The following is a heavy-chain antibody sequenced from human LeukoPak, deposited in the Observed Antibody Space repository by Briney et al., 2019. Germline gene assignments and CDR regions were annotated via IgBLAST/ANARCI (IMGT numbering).Heavy chain of an antibody. CDR2: ISAYNYNI. V-gene: IGHV1-18*01. CDR3: AISRVVGAIDAFDI. CDR1: GYTFTSYG. D-gene: IGHD1-26*01. Sequence: ASVKVSCKASGYTFTSYGISWVRQAPGQGLEWMGWISAYNYNIMYAQKLQGRVTMTTDTSTSTAYMELRSLRSDDTAVYFCAISRVVGAIDAFDIWGQGTMVTVSS. J-gene: IGHJ3*02.